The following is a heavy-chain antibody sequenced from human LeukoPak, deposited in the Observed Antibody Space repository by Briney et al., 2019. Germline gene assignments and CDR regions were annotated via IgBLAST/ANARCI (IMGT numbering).Heavy chain of an antibody. V-gene: IGHV1-2*06. CDR3: AREFRIAAAADDY. J-gene: IGHJ4*02. CDR2: INPNSGGT. D-gene: IGHD6-13*01. Sequence: ASVKVSCKASGNTFTGYYMHWVRQAPGQGLEWMGRINPNSGGTNYAQKFQGRVTMTRDTSISTAYMELSRLRSDDTAVYYCAREFRIAAAADDYWGQGTLVTVSS. CDR1: GNTFTGYY.